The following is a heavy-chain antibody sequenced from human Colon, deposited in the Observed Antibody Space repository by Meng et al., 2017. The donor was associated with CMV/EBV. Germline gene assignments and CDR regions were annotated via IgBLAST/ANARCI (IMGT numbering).Heavy chain of an antibody. CDR1: GFSFSNSA. CDR3: ATGSDY. Sequence: GSLRLSCAASGFSFSNSAMSWVRQAPGKGLEWVSVMYGGGSGTYYADSVKGRFTISRDDSKNTLYLQMNSLRAEDTAIYYCATGSDYWGQGTLVTVSS. J-gene: IGHJ4*02. CDR2: MYGGGSGT. V-gene: IGHV3-23*03. D-gene: IGHD6-25*01.